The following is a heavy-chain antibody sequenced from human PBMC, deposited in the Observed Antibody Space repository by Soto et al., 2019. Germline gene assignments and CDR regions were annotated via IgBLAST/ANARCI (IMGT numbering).Heavy chain of an antibody. D-gene: IGHD2-21*02. CDR2: INPSGGRT. J-gene: IGHJ4*02. CDR1: GYTFTSYY. Sequence: QVLLVQSGAEVTRPGASVKVSCKASGYTFTSYYMHWVRQAPGQGLEWMAMINPSGGRTKYAQIFQGRVTLTRDTSTGTVDMELSSLTSEDTAIDYCARGPSCGGDCYLFDYWGQGTQVTVSS. V-gene: IGHV1-46*01. CDR3: ARGPSCGGDCYLFDY.